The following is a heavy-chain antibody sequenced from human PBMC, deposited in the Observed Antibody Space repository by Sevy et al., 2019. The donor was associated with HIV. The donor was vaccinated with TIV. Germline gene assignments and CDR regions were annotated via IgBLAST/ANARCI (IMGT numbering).Heavy chain of an antibody. CDR2: IIPIFGTA. V-gene: IGHV1-69*13. J-gene: IGHJ6*02. CDR3: ARVRYYYDSSGYSTIGYYYYGMDV. D-gene: IGHD3-22*01. Sequence: ASVKVSCKASGGTFSSYAISWVRQAPGQGLEWMGGIIPIFGTANYAQTFQGRVTITADESTSTAYMELSSLRSEDTAVYYCARVRYYYDSSGYSTIGYYYYGMDVWGQGTTVTVSS. CDR1: GGTFSSYA.